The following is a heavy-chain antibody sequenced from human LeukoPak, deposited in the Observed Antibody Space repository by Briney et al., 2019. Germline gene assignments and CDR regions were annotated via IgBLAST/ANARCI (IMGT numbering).Heavy chain of an antibody. CDR3: ARDTIHQHGVDV. V-gene: IGHV4-34*01. J-gene: IGHJ3*01. D-gene: IGHD2-2*01. Sequence: SETLSLTCAVYGGSFSGYYWSWIRQPPGKGLEWIGEINHSGSTNYNPSLKSRVTISVDTSKNQFSLKLSSVTAADTAVYYCARDTIHQHGVDVWGQGTMVTVSS. CDR2: INHSGST. CDR1: GGSFSGYY.